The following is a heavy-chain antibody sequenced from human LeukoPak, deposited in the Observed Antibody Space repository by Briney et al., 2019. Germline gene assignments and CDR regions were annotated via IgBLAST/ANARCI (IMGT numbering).Heavy chain of an antibody. J-gene: IGHJ5*02. CDR3: ARDSSGWYRWFDP. CDR2: IYYSGST. Sequence: PSETLSLTCTVSGGSISNKYWSWIRQPPGKGLEWIGYIYYSGSTNYSPSLKSRVTILVDTSKNQFSLKLSSVTAADTAVYFCARDSSGWYRWFDPWGQGTLVTVSS. D-gene: IGHD6-19*01. CDR1: GGSISNKY. V-gene: IGHV4-59*12.